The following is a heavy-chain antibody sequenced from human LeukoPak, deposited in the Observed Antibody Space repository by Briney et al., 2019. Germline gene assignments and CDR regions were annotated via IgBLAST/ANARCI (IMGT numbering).Heavy chain of an antibody. V-gene: IGHV3-7*01. CDR3: ARDRQIAY. J-gene: IGHJ4*02. Sequence: GGSLRLSCEASGFTFGNYLMTWVRQALGKGLEWVANIKQDGSEKHYVDSVKGRFTISRDNAKNSVYLQMNSLRADDTAVYYCARDRQIAYWGQGTLVTVSS. CDR1: GFTFGNYL. CDR2: IKQDGSEK.